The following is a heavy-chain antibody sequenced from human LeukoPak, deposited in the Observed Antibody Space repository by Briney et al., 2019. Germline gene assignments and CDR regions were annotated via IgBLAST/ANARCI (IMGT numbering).Heavy chain of an antibody. V-gene: IGHV3-11*01. CDR2: ISSSGSTI. D-gene: IGHD3-3*01. Sequence: AGGSLRLSCAASGFTFSDYYMSWIRQAPGKGLEWVSYISSSGSTIYYADSVKGRFTISRDNAKNSLYLQMNSLRAEDTAVYYCARELKYYDFWSGYYTGGDYFDYWGRGTLVTVSS. J-gene: IGHJ4*02. CDR3: ARELKYYDFWSGYYTGGDYFDY. CDR1: GFTFSDYY.